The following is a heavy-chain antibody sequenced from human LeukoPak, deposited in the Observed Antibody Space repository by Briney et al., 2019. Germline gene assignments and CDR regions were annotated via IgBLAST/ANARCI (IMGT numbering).Heavy chain of an antibody. J-gene: IGHJ4*02. V-gene: IGHV3-11*06. Sequence: GGSLRLSCVASGFTFRDYYMSWIRQAPGKGLEWISYISSNTTNTNYADSVKGRFTISRDNAKNSLFLQMNSLRAEDTAVYYCARKFDYWGQGTLVTVSS. CDR2: ISSNTTNT. CDR1: GFTFRDYY. CDR3: ARKFDY.